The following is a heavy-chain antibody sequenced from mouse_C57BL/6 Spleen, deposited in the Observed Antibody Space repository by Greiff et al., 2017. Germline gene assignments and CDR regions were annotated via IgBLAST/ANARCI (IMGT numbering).Heavy chain of an antibody. Sequence: QVQLQQPGAELVRPGSSVKLSCKASGYTFTSYWMHWVKQRPIQGLEWIGNIDPSDSETHYNQKFKDKATLTVDKSSSTAYMQLSSLTSEDSAVXYCARNYGSSPYWYFDVWGTGTTVTVSS. D-gene: IGHD1-1*01. V-gene: IGHV1-52*01. J-gene: IGHJ1*03. CDR2: IDPSDSET. CDR3: ARNYGSSPYWYFDV. CDR1: GYTFTSYW.